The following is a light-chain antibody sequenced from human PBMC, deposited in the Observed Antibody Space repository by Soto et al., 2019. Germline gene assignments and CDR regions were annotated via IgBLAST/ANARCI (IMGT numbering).Light chain of an antibody. CDR2: EVS. V-gene: IGLV2-14*03. Sequence: QSVLTQPDSVSGSPGQSITISCTGTSSDVGGYNSVSWYQQHPGKAPKLMIYEVSRRPSGVSNRFSGSKSANTASLTISGLQAEDEADYYCSSFTTSTTYVFGTGTKVTAL. J-gene: IGLJ1*01. CDR1: SSDVGGYNS. CDR3: SSFTTSTTYV.